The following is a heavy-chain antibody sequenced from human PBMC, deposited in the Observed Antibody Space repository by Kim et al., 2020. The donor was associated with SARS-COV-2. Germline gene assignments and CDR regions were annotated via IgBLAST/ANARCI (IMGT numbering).Heavy chain of an antibody. CDR1: GFTFSSYA. J-gene: IGHJ5*02. D-gene: IGHD3-10*01. CDR2: ISGSGGST. Sequence: GGSLRLSCAASGFTFSSYAMSWVRQAPGKGLEWVSAISGSGGSTYYADSVKGRFTISRDNSKNTLYLQMNSLRAEDTAVYYCAKDRARLWFGDKFDPWGQGTLVTVSS. V-gene: IGHV3-23*01. CDR3: AKDRARLWFGDKFDP.